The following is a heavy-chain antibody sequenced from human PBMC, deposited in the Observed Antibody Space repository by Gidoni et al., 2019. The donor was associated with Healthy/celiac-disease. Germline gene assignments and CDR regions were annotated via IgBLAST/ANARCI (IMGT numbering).Heavy chain of an antibody. CDR2: ISGSGGST. CDR3: AKDIAAAGKGNWFDP. D-gene: IGHD6-13*01. Sequence: EVQLLESGGGLVQPGGSLRLPCAASGFTFSSYAMSWVRQAPGKGLEWVAAISGSGGSTYYADSVKGRFTISRDNSKNTLYLQMNSLRAEDTAVYYCAKDIAAAGKGNWFDPWGQGTLVTVSS. J-gene: IGHJ5*02. V-gene: IGHV3-23*01. CDR1: GFTFSSYA.